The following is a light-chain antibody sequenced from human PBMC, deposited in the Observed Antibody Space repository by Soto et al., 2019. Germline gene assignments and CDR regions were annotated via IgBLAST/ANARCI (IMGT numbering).Light chain of an antibody. J-gene: IGKJ4*01. Sequence: DIQMTQSPSSLSTSVGYRVTITCQASQDTSNYLHWYQQKPGKAPKLLIYDASNLETGVPSRFSGSGSGTDFTFTISSLQPEDIATYYCQQYDNLPLTFGGGTKVDIK. CDR1: QDTSNY. CDR2: DAS. CDR3: QQYDNLPLT. V-gene: IGKV1-33*01.